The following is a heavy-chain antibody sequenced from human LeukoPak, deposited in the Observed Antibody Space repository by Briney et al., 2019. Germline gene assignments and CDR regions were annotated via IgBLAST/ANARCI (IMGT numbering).Heavy chain of an antibody. D-gene: IGHD3-10*01. CDR2: IYHSGST. Sequence: SQTLSLTCAVSGGSISSGGYSWSWIRQPPGKGLEWIGYIYHSGSTNYNPSLKSRVTISVDTSKNQFSLKLSSVTAADTAVYYCARDLLWFGELDDAFDIWGQGTMVTVSS. CDR1: GGSISSGGYS. J-gene: IGHJ3*02. V-gene: IGHV4-30-2*01. CDR3: ARDLLWFGELDDAFDI.